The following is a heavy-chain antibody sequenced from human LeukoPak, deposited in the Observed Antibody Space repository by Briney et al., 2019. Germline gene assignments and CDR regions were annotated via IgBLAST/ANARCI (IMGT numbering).Heavy chain of an antibody. CDR2: IIPIFGTA. D-gene: IGHD3-22*01. CDR3: ARIYDSSGYSHFDY. V-gene: IGHV1-69*05. J-gene: IGHJ4*02. CDR1: GGTFSSYA. Sequence: SVKVSCKASGGTFSSYAISWVRQAPGQGLEGMGGIIPIFGTANYAQKFQGRVTITTDESTSTAYMELSSLRSEDTAVYYCARIYDSSGYSHFDYWGQGTLVTVSS.